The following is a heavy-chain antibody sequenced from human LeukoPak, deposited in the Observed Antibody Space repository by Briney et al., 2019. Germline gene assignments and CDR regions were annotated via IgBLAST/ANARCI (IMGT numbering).Heavy chain of an antibody. CDR1: GFTFSSYS. D-gene: IGHD3-9*01. V-gene: IGHV3-21*01. J-gene: IGHJ4*02. CDR3: AREGEHYDILTGYYTGNYFDY. CDR2: ISSSSSYI. Sequence: GGSLRLSCAASGFTFSSYSMNWVRQAPGKGLEWVSSISSSSSYIYYADSVKGRFIISRDNAKNSLYLQMNSLRAEDTAVYYCAREGEHYDILTGYYTGNYFDYWGQGTLVTVSS.